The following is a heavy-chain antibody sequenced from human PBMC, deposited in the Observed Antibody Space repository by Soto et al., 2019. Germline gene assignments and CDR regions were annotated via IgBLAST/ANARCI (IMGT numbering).Heavy chain of an antibody. Sequence: GESLKISCKGSGYSFTSYWISWVRQMPWKGLEWMGRIDPSDSYTNYSPSFQGHVTISADKSISTAYLQWSSLKASDTAMYYCARQRTGYYMSAMDVWGQGTTVTVSS. V-gene: IGHV5-10-1*01. D-gene: IGHD3-9*01. CDR1: GYSFTSYW. CDR3: ARQRTGYYMSAMDV. CDR2: IDPSDSYT. J-gene: IGHJ6*02.